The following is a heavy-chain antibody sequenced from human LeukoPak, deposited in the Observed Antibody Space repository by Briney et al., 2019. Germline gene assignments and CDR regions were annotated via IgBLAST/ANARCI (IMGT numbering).Heavy chain of an antibody. CDR3: ARLECSGGSCYDY. CDR1: GGSISSYY. J-gene: IGHJ4*02. CDR2: IYYSGST. Sequence: SETLSLTCTVPGGSISSYYWSWIRQPPGKGLEWIGYIYYSGSTNYNPSLKSRVTISVDTSKNQFSLKLSSVTAADTAVYYCARLECSGGSCYDYWGQGTLVTVSS. V-gene: IGHV4-59*08. D-gene: IGHD2-15*01.